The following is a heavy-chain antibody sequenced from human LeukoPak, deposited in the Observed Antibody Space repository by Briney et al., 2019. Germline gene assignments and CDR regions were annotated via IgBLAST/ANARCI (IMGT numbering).Heavy chain of an antibody. D-gene: IGHD5-12*01. CDR1: GGSINSYY. CDR2: IYHSGST. Sequence: PSETLSLTCTVSGGSINSYYWSWIRQPPGKGLEWIGYIYHSGSTNYNPSLKSRVTISVDTSKNQFSLKLSSVTAADTAVYYCARSEYTRDFDCWGQGTLVTVSS. J-gene: IGHJ4*02. V-gene: IGHV4-59*01. CDR3: ARSEYTRDFDC.